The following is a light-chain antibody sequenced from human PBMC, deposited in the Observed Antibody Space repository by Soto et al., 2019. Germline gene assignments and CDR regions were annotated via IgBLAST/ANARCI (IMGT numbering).Light chain of an antibody. Sequence: EIVLTQSPGTLSLSPGEKATLFCRASQSFTTSQLAWYQQRPGQAPRVLIFGASRRATGIPDRFSGSGSGTDFTLTISRLEPEDSAVYYCQQYASSPRTFGEGTKVDXK. J-gene: IGKJ1*01. CDR1: QSFTTSQ. CDR3: QQYASSPRT. CDR2: GAS. V-gene: IGKV3-20*01.